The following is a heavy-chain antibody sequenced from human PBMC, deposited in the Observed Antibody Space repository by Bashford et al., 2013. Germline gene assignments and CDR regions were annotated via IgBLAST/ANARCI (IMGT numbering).Heavy chain of an antibody. V-gene: IGHV4-31*03. Sequence: SETLSLTCTVSGGSISSGSYYWSWIRQHPGKGLEWIGYINYSGSTYYNPSLMSRFTLAVDTSKNQFSLKLSSVTAADTAVYYCARLYDFWSGPNWFDPWGRGTRRSPSPQ. CDR2: INYSGST. CDR1: GGSISSGSYY. CDR3: ARLYDFWSGPNWFDP. D-gene: IGHD3-3*01. J-gene: IGHJ5*01.